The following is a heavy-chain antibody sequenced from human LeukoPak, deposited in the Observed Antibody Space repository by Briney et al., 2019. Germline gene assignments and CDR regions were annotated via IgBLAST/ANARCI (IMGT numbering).Heavy chain of an antibody. Sequence: GGSLRLSCAVSGLTFSTYSMTWVRQGPGKGLEWVSSIYNSGAKIFYADSVKGRFTISRDNSKNMLYLQMNSLRVEDTAVYYCAKDVAPDSGWDLDYWGQGTQVTVSS. V-gene: IGHV3-23*01. J-gene: IGHJ4*02. CDR3: AKDVAPDSGWDLDY. D-gene: IGHD6-19*01. CDR1: GLTFSTYS. CDR2: IYNSGAKI.